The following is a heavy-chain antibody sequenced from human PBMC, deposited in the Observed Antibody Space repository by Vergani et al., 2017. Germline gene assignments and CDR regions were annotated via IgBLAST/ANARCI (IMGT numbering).Heavy chain of an antibody. CDR3: VVGGYYDSSGYYYPVDAFDM. D-gene: IGHD3-22*01. Sequence: EVQLLESGGGLVQPGGSLRLSCAASGFTFSSYAMSWVRQAPGKGLEWVSAISGSGGSTYYADSVKGRFTISRDNSKNTLYLQMNSLRAEDTAVYYCVVGGYYDSSGYYYPVDAFDMWGQGTMVTVSS. CDR2: ISGSGGST. V-gene: IGHV3-23*01. CDR1: GFTFSSYA. J-gene: IGHJ3*02.